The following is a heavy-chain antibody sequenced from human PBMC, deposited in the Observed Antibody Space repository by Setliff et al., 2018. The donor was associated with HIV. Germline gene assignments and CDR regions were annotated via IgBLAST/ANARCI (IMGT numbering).Heavy chain of an antibody. Sequence: GGSLRLSCAGSGFTFSSYSMNWVRQAPGKGLEWVSSIVGGGNYIYYADSVKGRFTISRDNAGNSLFLAMRFVRAEDTALYYCAKGSCTGGSCVHFDYWGQGALVTVSS. CDR2: IVGGGNYI. V-gene: IGHV3-21*04. D-gene: IGHD2-15*01. J-gene: IGHJ4*02. CDR1: GFTFSSYS. CDR3: AKGSCTGGSCVHFDY.